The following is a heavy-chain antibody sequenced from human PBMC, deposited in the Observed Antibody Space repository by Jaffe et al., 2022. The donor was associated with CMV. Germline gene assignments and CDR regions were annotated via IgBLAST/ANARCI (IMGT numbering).Heavy chain of an antibody. D-gene: IGHD6-13*01. V-gene: IGHV3-23*01. CDR2: ISGSGGST. Sequence: EVQLLESGGGLVQPGGSLRLSCAASGFTFSSYAMSWVRQAPGKGLEWVSAISGSGGSTYYADSVKGRFTISRDNSKNTLYLQMNSLRAEDTAVYYCAKTPARGIAAAGTLGYFQHWGQGTLVTVSS. CDR1: GFTFSSYA. CDR3: AKTPARGIAAAGTLGYFQH. J-gene: IGHJ1*01.